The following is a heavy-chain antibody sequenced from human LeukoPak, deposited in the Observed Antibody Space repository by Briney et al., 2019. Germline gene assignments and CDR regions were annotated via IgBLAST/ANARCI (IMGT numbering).Heavy chain of an antibody. Sequence: PSETLSLTCTVSGGSISSGDYYWSWLRQPPGKGLEWIGYVYYSGSTYYHSSLKSRVTISVDTSKNQFSLKLSSVTAADTAVYYWARETTGGGDEGHAFDIWGQGTMVTVSS. CDR1: GGSISSGDYY. CDR2: VYYSGST. J-gene: IGHJ3*02. V-gene: IGHV4-30-4*01. D-gene: IGHD2-21*02. CDR3: ARETTGGGDEGHAFDI.